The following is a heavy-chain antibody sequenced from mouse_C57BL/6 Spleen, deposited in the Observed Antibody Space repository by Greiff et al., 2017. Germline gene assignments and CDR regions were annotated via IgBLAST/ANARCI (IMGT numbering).Heavy chain of an antibody. CDR1: GFTFSDYY. Sequence: EVKVVESGGGLVQPGGSLKLSCAASGFTFSDYYMSWVRQTPEKRLEWVAYISNGGGSTYYPDTVKGRFTISRDNAKNTLYLQMSRLKSEDTAMYYCARGDYWGQGTLVTVSA. CDR2: ISNGGGST. CDR3: ARGDY. V-gene: IGHV5-12*01. J-gene: IGHJ3*01.